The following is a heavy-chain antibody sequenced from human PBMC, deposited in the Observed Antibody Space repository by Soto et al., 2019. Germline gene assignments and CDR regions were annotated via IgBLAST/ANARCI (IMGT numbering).Heavy chain of an antibody. CDR3: ARGPGYCSGGSCSCFDY. J-gene: IGHJ4*02. V-gene: IGHV4-39*01. CDR2: IYYSGST. D-gene: IGHD2-15*01. Sequence: PSETLSLTCTVSGGSISSSSYYWGWIRQPPGKGLEWIGSIYYSGSTYYNPSLKSRVTISVDTSKNQFSLKLSSVTAADTAVYYCARGPGYCSGGSCSCFDYWGQGTLVTVSS. CDR1: GGSISSSSYY.